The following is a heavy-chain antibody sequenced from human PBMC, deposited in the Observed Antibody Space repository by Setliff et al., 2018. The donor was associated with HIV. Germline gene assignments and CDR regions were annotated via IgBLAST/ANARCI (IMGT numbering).Heavy chain of an antibody. CDR2: IYYSGST. Sequence: PSETLSLTCTVSGGSISSSSNYWGWIRQPPGKGLEWIGNIYYSGSTYYNPSLKSRITISVDTSKNQFSLTLNSVTAADTAVYYCARDEGVVAATETYYYNGLDVWGQGTTVTVS. J-gene: IGHJ6*02. CDR3: ARDEGVVAATETYYYNGLDV. CDR1: GGSISSSSNY. V-gene: IGHV4-39*07. D-gene: IGHD2-15*01.